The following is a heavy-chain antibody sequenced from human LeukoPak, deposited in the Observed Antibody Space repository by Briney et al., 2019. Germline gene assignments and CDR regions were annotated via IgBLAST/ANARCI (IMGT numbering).Heavy chain of an antibody. CDR1: GFIFSNYA. CDR2: IYSGGST. D-gene: IGHD3-3*02. J-gene: IGHJ4*02. Sequence: GGSLRLSCAASGFIFSNYAMSWVRQAPGKGLEWVSVIYSGGSTYYADSVKGRFTISRDNSKNTLYLQMNSLRAEDTAVYYCARAFSDQHYYFDYWGQGTLVTVSS. CDR3: ARAFSDQHYYFDY. V-gene: IGHV3-66*01.